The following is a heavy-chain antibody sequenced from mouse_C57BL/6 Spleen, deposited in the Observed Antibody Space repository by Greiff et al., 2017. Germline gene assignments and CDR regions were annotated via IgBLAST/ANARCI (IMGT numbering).Heavy chain of an antibody. D-gene: IGHD1-1*01. CDR3: ARSPYYYGSSHRYFDV. CDR1: GYTFTDYN. J-gene: IGHJ1*03. V-gene: IGHV1-22*01. Sequence: EVQLQQSGPELVKPGASVKMSCKASGYTFTDYNMPWVKQSHGKSLEWIGYINPNNGGTSYNQKFKGQATLTVNKSSSTAYMELRSLTSEDTAVYYCARSPYYYGSSHRYFDVWGTGTTVTVSS. CDR2: INPNNGGT.